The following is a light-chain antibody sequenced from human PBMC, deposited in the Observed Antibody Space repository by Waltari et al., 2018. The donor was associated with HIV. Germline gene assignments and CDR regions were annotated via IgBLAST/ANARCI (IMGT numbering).Light chain of an antibody. V-gene: IGKV3-15*01. Sequence: EIVMTQSPATLSLSPGDRATLSCRASQSVTSNLAWYQQKPCQAPRLLIYGASTRATGIPARFSGSGSGTEFTLTIRSLQSEDFAVYYCQQYNNWPPTFGQGTKVEIK. J-gene: IGKJ1*01. CDR2: GAS. CDR1: QSVTSN. CDR3: QQYNNWPPT.